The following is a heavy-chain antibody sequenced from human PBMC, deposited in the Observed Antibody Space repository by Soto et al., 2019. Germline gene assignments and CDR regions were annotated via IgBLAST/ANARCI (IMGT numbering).Heavy chain of an antibody. CDR3: ASYVGHSSSSSYYYYGMDV. Sequence: QVQLVQSGAEVKKPGASVKVSCKASGYTFTNYAMHWVRQAPGQRLEWMGWINAGNGNTKYSQKFQGRVSIIRDTSASTAYMELSSLRSEDTAVYYCASYVGHSSSSSYYYYGMDVWGQGTTVTVSS. D-gene: IGHD6-6*01. J-gene: IGHJ6*02. V-gene: IGHV1-3*01. CDR2: INAGNGNT. CDR1: GYTFTNYA.